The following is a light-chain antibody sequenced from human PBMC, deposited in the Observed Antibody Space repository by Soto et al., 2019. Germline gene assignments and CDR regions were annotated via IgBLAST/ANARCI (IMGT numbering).Light chain of an antibody. CDR3: QQRSNWPPT. Sequence: VLTQSPGTLSLSPGERATLSCRASQSVCTYLAWYQQKPGPAPRLLIYDASNRATGIAPRFRGSGSGTDFTLTISSVEPEAFAVYIGQQRSNWPPTFGQGTRLEN. CDR2: DAS. CDR1: QSVCTY. V-gene: IGKV3-11*01. J-gene: IGKJ5*01.